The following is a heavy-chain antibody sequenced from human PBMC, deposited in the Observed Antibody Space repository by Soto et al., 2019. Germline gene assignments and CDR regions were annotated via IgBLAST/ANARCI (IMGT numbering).Heavy chain of an antibody. V-gene: IGHV3-15*07. CDR1: GFTLSNVW. D-gene: IGHD6-19*01. CDR2: IKSKTDGGTT. CDR3: TSEVDSSGWYSYYYYGMDV. J-gene: IGHJ6*02. Sequence: EVQLVESGGGLVKPVGSLRLSCAASGFTLSNVWMNWVRQAPGKGLEWVGRIKSKTDGGTTDYAAPVKGRFTISRDDSKNTLYLQMNSLKTEDTAVYYCTSEVDSSGWYSYYYYGMDVWGQGTTVTVSS.